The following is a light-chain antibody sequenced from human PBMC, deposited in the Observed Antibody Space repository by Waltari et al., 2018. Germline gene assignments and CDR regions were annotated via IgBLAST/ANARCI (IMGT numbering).Light chain of an antibody. CDR3: QQYNNWPGS. Sequence: EVAMTQSPATLSVSPGERATLSCRASDNVRDNLAWYQQKPGQAPRLLIHGASTRATGIQARFSGSGSGTEFTLTISSLQSGDIAIYYCQQYNNWPGSFGQGTKVQIK. CDR1: DNVRDN. CDR2: GAS. J-gene: IGKJ1*01. V-gene: IGKV3-15*01.